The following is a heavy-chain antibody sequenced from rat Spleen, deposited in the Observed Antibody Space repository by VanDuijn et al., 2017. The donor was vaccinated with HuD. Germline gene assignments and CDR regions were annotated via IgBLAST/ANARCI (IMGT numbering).Heavy chain of an antibody. CDR3: GKDMNYFSTYPFYLMGA. D-gene: IGHD1-2*01. CDR2: ISPDGGST. CDR1: GFTFSSYW. Sequence: EVQLVESGGGLVQPGRSLKLSCAASGFTFSSYWMFWIRQAPGEGLEWLSSISPDGGSTYYPDSMKGRFTISRDNTENTVYLQMNSLRSEDTATYFCGKDMNYFSTYPFYLMGAWGQGTSVTVSS. V-gene: IGHV5-58*01. J-gene: IGHJ4*01.